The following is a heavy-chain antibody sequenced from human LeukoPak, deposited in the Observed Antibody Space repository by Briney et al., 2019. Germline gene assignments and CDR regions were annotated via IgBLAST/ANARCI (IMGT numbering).Heavy chain of an antibody. V-gene: IGHV3-64*01. Sequence: PGGSLRLSCAASGFTFSNYAMHWVRQAPGKGLEYVSAISSNGGSTYYANSVKGRFTISRDNSKNTLYLQMNSLRAEDTAVYYCARAYNWNDADYWGQGTLVTVSS. J-gene: IGHJ4*02. D-gene: IGHD1-20*01. CDR1: GFTFSNYA. CDR2: ISSNGGST. CDR3: ARAYNWNDADY.